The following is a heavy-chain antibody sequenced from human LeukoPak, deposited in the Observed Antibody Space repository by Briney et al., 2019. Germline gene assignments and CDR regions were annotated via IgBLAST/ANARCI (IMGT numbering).Heavy chain of an antibody. CDR2: IIPIFGTA. D-gene: IGHD4-11*01. J-gene: IGHJ4*02. Sequence: AASVKVSCKASGGTFSSYAIGWVRQAPGQGLEWMGGIIPIFGTANYAQKFQGRVTITADESTSTAYMELRSLRSDDTAVYYCARDTHTVTTEFDYWGQGTLVTVSS. V-gene: IGHV1-69*01. CDR3: ARDTHTVTTEFDY. CDR1: GGTFSSYA.